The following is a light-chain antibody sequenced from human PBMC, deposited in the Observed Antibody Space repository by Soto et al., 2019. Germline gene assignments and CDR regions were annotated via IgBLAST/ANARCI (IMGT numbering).Light chain of an antibody. CDR2: AAS. J-gene: IGKJ3*01. V-gene: IGKV1-39*01. CDR3: QQSYSTPFS. Sequence: DIQMTQSPSSLSASVGDSVTITCRASQSISHYLNWYQQKPGKAPKLLVYAASSLQSGVPSRFSGSGSGTDFTLTSSSLQPEDFATYYCQQSYSTPFSFGPGTKVDIK. CDR1: QSISHY.